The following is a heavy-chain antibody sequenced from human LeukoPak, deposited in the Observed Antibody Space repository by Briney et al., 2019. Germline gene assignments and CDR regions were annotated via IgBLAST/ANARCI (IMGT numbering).Heavy chain of an antibody. J-gene: IGHJ5*02. CDR2: ISSSGSTI. V-gene: IGHV3-48*03. CDR1: GFTFSSYE. CDR3: ASPNNWFDP. Sequence: GGSLRLSCAASGFTFSSYEMNWVRQAPGKGLEWVSYISSSGSTIYYADSVKGRFTISRDNAKNSLYLQMNSLRAEDTAVHYCASPNNWFDPWGQGTLVTVSS.